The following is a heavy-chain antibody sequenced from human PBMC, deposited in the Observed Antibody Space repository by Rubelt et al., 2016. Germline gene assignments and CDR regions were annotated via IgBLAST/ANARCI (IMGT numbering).Heavy chain of an antibody. CDR3: ARGYGPFDY. CDR2: IYSTGST. D-gene: IGHD5-18*01. J-gene: IGHJ4*02. CDR1: TGSVSSGSYY. Sequence: QVQLQESGPGLVKPSETLSLTCTVSTGSVSSGSYYWSWIRQPPGKGLEYIGYIYSTGSTYYNPSLKSRVTISVDTSKNHFTLNPSSGTAADTAVYYCARGYGPFDYWGQGTLVTVSS. V-gene: IGHV4-61*03.